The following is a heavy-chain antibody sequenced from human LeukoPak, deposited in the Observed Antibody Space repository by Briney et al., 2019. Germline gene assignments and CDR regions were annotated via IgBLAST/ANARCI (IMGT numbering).Heavy chain of an antibody. V-gene: IGHV1-18*01. CDR3: ARVYDSSGYYIEYFDY. J-gene: IGHJ4*02. D-gene: IGHD3-22*01. CDR2: ISAYNGNT. CDR1: GYTFTSYG. Sequence: ASVKVSCKASGYTFTSYGISWVRQAPGQGLERMGWISAYNGNTNYAQKLQGRVTMTTDTSTSTAYMELRSLRSDDTAVYYCARVYDSSGYYIEYFDYWGQGTLVTVSS.